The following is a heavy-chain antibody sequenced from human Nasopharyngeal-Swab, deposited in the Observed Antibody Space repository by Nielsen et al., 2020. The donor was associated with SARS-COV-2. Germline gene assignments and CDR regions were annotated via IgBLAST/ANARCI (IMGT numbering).Heavy chain of an antibody. CDR2: ISSSSSYT. D-gene: IGHD4-11*01. J-gene: IGHJ5*02. CDR3: PLFPPTGWFDP. V-gene: IGHV3-11*03. CDR1: GFTFSDYY. Sequence: GGSLRGSCAASGFTFSDYYMSWIRQAPGKGLEWVSYISSSSSYTNYADSVKGRFTISRDNAKNSLYLQMNSLRAEDTSVYSFPLFPPTGWFDPWGQGTLVTVSS.